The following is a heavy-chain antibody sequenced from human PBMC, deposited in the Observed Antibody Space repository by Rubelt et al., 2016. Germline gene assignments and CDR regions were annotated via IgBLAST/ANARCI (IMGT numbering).Heavy chain of an antibody. Sequence: QVQLQESGPGLVKPSETLSLTCTVSGGSISGYYWSWIRQPPGKALEWIGYIYYSGNTNYSPTLKSRVTISVDTAKNQFSRRLRSVTAAETAGDYCARWYYVSGRRWFDSWGQGTLVTVSS. V-gene: IGHV4-59*01. J-gene: IGHJ5*01. CDR1: GGSISGYY. D-gene: IGHD3-10*01. CDR3: ARWYYVSGRRWFDS. CDR2: IYYSGNT.